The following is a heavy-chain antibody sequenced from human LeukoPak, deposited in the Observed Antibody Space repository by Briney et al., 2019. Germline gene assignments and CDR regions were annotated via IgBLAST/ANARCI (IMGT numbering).Heavy chain of an antibody. J-gene: IGHJ4*02. CDR2: IYYSGST. V-gene: IGHV4-59*12. CDR1: GGSISSYY. CDR3: ARYYDSSGYYVKLVQYYFDY. Sequence: SETLSLTCTVSGGSISSYYWSWIRQPPGKGLEWIGYIYYSGSTKYNPSLKSRVTISVDTSKNQFSLKLSSVTAADTAVYYCARYYDSSGYYVKLVQYYFDYWGQGTLVTVSS. D-gene: IGHD3-22*01.